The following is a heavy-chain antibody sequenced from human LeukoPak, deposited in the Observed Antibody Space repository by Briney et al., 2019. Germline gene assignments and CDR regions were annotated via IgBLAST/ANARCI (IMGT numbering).Heavy chain of an antibody. V-gene: IGHV3-23*01. J-gene: IGHJ3*02. CDR2: ISGSGDST. D-gene: IGHD4-17*01. CDR1: GFTFSNFA. CDR3: AKDRSNYGGYPPGAFDI. Sequence: GGSLRLSCAASGFTFSNFALSWVRQAPGKGLEWVSAISGSGDSTYYADSVKGRFTISRDNSKDTLNLQMNSLRAEDTAVYYCAKDRSNYGGYPPGAFDIWGQGTMVTVSS.